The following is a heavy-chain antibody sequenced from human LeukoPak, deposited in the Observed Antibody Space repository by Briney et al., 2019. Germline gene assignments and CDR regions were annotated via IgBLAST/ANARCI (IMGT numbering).Heavy chain of an antibody. Sequence: PGGSLRLSCAASGFTFSSYAMHWVRQAPGKGLEWVAVISYDGSNKYYADSVKGRFTISRDNSKNTLYLQMSSLRAEDTAVYYCARDDSSGCIYFQHWGQGTLVTVSS. CDR2: ISYDGSNK. CDR3: ARDDSSGCIYFQH. V-gene: IGHV3-30-3*01. J-gene: IGHJ1*01. D-gene: IGHD3-22*01. CDR1: GFTFSSYA.